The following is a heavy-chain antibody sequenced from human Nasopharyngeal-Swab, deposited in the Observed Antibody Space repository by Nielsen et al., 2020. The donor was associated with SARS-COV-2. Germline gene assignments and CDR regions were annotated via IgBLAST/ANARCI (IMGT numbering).Heavy chain of an antibody. J-gene: IGHJ4*02. CDR3: AGGDGFPEGDY. CDR2: ISSSCSYT. V-gene: IGHV3-11*03. D-gene: IGHD5-24*01. Sequence: SCAASGFTFSDYYMSWIRQTPGTGLEWVSYISSSCSYTNYPDSVKGRFTISRDNAKNSLYLQMNSLRAEDTAVYYCAGGDGFPEGDYLGQGTLVTVSS. CDR1: GFTFSDYY.